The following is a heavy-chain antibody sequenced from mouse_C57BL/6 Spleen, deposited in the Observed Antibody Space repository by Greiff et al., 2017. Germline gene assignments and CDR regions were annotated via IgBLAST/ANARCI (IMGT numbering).Heavy chain of an antibody. CDR3: ARQFITARYYFDY. Sequence: VQLQQSGAELVKPGASVKISCKASGYAFSSYWMNWVKQRPGKGLEWIGQIYPGVGDTNYNGKFKGKATLTADKSSSTAYMQLSSLTSEDSAVYFCARQFITARYYFDYWGQGTTLTVSS. J-gene: IGHJ2*01. CDR2: IYPGVGDT. CDR1: GYAFSSYW. D-gene: IGHD1-1*01. V-gene: IGHV1-80*01.